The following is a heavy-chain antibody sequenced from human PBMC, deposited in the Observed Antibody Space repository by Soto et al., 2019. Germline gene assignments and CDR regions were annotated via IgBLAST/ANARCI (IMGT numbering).Heavy chain of an antibody. D-gene: IGHD3-10*01. CDR1: GGSISSGGYY. Sequence: QVQLQESGPGLVKPSQTLSLTCTVSGGSISSGGYYWSWIRQHPGKGLEWIGYIYYSGSTYYNPSLQRRVTISVATSKHQFSLKLSSVTAADTAVYYCARDDRSGSLHYWGQGTLVTVSS. V-gene: IGHV4-31*03. J-gene: IGHJ4*02. CDR2: IYYSGST. CDR3: ARDDRSGSLHY.